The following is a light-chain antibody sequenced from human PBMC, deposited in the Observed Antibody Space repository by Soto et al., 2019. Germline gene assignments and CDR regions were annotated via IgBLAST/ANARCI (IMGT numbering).Light chain of an antibody. J-gene: IGKJ2*01. CDR2: LGS. Sequence: DVVMTQSPLSLPVTPGEPASISCRSSQSLLHSNGYKYLDWYLQRPGQSPQLLIYLGSNRASGVSDRFSGSGSGTDFTLKISRVEDEDVGVYYCMQARQTPMYTFGQGTKLEIK. CDR1: QSLLHSNGYKY. V-gene: IGKV2-28*01. CDR3: MQARQTPMYT.